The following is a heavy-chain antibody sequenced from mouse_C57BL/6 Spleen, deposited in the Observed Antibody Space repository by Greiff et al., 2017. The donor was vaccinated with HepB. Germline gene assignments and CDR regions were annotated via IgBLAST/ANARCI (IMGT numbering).Heavy chain of an antibody. CDR3: ARGGTTVVGPFDY. CDR1: GFTFSDYY. D-gene: IGHD1-1*01. V-gene: IGHV5-12*01. CDR2: ISNGGGST. Sequence: EVQLLESGGGLVQPGGSLKLSCAASGFTFSDYYMYWVRQTPEKRLEWVAYISNGGGSTYYPDTVKGRFTISRDNAKNTLYLQMSRLKSEDTAMYYCARGGTTVVGPFDYWGQGTTLTVSS. J-gene: IGHJ2*01.